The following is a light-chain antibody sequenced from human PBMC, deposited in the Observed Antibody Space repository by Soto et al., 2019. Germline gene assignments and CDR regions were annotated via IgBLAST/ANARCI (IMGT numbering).Light chain of an antibody. CDR1: SSNIGSNP. Sequence: QSVLTQQPSASGTPGQKVTFSCSETSSNIGSNPVNWYQQLPGTAPKLLIYNHNQRPSGVPDRFSDSKSGTSASLAISGLQSEDEADYYCAAWDDSLTGWVFGGGTKLTVL. V-gene: IGLV1-44*01. CDR2: NHN. CDR3: AAWDDSLTGWV. J-gene: IGLJ3*02.